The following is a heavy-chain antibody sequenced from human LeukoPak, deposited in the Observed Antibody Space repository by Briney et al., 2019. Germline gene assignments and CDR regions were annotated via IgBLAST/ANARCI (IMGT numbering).Heavy chain of an antibody. Sequence: GGSLRLSCAASGFTFSSCAMSWVRQAPGKGLEWVSAISGSGGSTYYADSVKGRFTISRDNSKNTLYLQMNSLRAEDTAVYYCAKDRQAYYYDSSGYAPHIAFDIWGQGTMVTVSS. CDR2: ISGSGGST. CDR3: AKDRQAYYYDSSGYAPHIAFDI. D-gene: IGHD3-22*01. CDR1: GFTFSSCA. V-gene: IGHV3-23*01. J-gene: IGHJ3*02.